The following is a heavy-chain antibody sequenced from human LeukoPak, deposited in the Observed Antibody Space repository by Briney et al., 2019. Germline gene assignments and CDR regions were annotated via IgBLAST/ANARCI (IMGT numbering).Heavy chain of an antibody. Sequence: ASVKVSCKASGYTFTGYYMHWVRQAPGQGLEWMGWINPNSGDANYAQKFQGRVTMTRDTSISTAYMELSRLRSDDTAVYYCARDRTDFWSGPEYYFDYWGQGTLVTVSS. CDR3: ARDRTDFWSGPEYYFDY. D-gene: IGHD3-3*01. CDR1: GYTFTGYY. CDR2: INPNSGDA. J-gene: IGHJ4*02. V-gene: IGHV1-2*02.